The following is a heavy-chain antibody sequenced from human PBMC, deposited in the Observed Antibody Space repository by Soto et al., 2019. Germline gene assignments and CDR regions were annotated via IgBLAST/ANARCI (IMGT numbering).Heavy chain of an antibody. CDR1: GFTFSSYG. D-gene: IGHD5-12*01. CDR2: ISYDGSNK. J-gene: IGHJ4*02. CDR3: AKSHGGYGGVDY. V-gene: IGHV3-30*18. Sequence: QVQLVESGGGVVQAGRSLRLSCAASGFTFSSYGMHWVRQAPGKGLEWVAVISYDGSNKYYADSVKGRFTISRDNSKNTLYLQMNSLRAEDTAVYYCAKSHGGYGGVDYWGQGTLVTVSS.